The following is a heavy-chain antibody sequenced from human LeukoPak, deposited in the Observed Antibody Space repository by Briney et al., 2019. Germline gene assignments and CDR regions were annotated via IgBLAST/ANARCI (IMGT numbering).Heavy chain of an antibody. D-gene: IGHD3-10*01. CDR2: INAGNGNT. V-gene: IGHV1-3*01. CDR1: GYTFSNYA. CDR3: ARDLSSGSYSYYFDY. Sequence: GASVKVSCKASGYTFSNYAMHWVRQAPGQRPEWMGWINAGNGNTKYSQKFQGRLTIAMDTSASTAYMELSSLRSEDTALYYCARDLSSGSYSYYFDYWGQGTLVTVSS. J-gene: IGHJ4*02.